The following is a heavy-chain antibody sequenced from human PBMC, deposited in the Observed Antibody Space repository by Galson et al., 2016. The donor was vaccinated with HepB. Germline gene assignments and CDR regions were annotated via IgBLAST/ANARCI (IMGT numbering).Heavy chain of an antibody. V-gene: IGHV3-72*01. CDR3: ARTLRDRSSIWAF. Sequence: SLRLSCAASGFSFSDQWMDWVRQAPGKGLEWVARSGKEGDSYITEYAASVNGRFTISTDDSETSFFLQMNSLKTEDTAVYYCARTLRDRSSIWAFWGQGSLVTVTS. D-gene: IGHD6-6*01. CDR1: GFSFSDQW. CDR2: SGKEGDSYIT. J-gene: IGHJ4*02.